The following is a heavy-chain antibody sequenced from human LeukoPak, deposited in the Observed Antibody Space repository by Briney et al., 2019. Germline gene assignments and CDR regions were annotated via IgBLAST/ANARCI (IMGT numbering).Heavy chain of an antibody. J-gene: IGHJ4*02. CDR2: ISSSSRNT. V-gene: IGHV3-21*01. Sequence: GGSLRFSCAVSGFTFSTYSMTWVRQAPGKGLEWVSSISSSSRNTYYADSVKGRFTISRDNAKNSLYLQMNSLRAEDTAVYYCARGGTFGVDISDYWGQGTLVTVSS. CDR3: ARGGTFGVDISDY. D-gene: IGHD3-3*01. CDR1: GFTFSTYS.